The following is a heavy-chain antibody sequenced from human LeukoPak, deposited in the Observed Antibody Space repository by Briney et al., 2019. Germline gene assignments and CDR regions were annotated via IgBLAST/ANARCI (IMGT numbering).Heavy chain of an antibody. CDR3: ARAMPYFYGSIAVPGTIDY. D-gene: IGHD6-19*01. CDR2: INHSGGT. V-gene: IGHV4-34*01. J-gene: IGHJ4*02. Sequence: SETLSLTCAVYGETFIHNFWTWIRQPPGEGLEWIGQINHSGGTKYNPSLKRRVTILVDTSKNQFSLKLTSVTAADTAVYYCARAMPYFYGSIAVPGTIDYWGQGSLVTVSS. CDR1: GETFIHNF.